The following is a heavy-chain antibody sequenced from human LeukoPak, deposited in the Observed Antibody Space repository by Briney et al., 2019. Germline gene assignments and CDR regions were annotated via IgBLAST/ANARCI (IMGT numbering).Heavy chain of an antibody. Sequence: PSETLSLTCTVSGGSISSSSYYWGWIRQPPGKGLEWIGSIYYSGSTYYNPSLKSRVTISVDTSKNQFSLKLSSVTAADTAVYYCAREERTDGFGVVIFDYWGQGTPVTVSS. V-gene: IGHV4-39*02. CDR3: AREERTDGFGVVIFDY. CDR1: GGSISSSSYY. J-gene: IGHJ4*02. CDR2: IYYSGST. D-gene: IGHD3-3*01.